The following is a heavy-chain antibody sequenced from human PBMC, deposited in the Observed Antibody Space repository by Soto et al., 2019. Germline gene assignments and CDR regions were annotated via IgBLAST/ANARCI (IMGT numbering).Heavy chain of an antibody. CDR3: ARSSGSYYSRVDY. D-gene: IGHD1-26*01. J-gene: IGHJ4*02. V-gene: IGHV3-48*03. CDR1: GFTFSSYE. CDR2: ISSSGSTI. Sequence: GGSLRLSCAASGFTFSSYEMNWVRQAPGKGLEWVSYISSSGSTIYYADSVKGRFTISSDNAKNSLYLQMNSLRAEDTAVYYCARSSGSYYSRVDYWGQGTLVTVSS.